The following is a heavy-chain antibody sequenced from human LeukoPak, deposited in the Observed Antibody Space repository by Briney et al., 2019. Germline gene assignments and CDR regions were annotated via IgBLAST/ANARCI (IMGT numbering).Heavy chain of an antibody. CDR1: GFTFDDYA. V-gene: IGHV3-9*01. CDR3: AKDNKWELVGYFDY. CDR2: ISWNSGSI. D-gene: IGHD1-26*01. Sequence: GRSLRLSCAASGFTFDDYAMPWVRQAPGKGLEWVSGISWNSGSIGYADSVKGRFTISRDNAKNSLYLQMNRLRAEDTALYYCAKDNKWELVGYFDYWGQGTLVTVSS. J-gene: IGHJ4*02.